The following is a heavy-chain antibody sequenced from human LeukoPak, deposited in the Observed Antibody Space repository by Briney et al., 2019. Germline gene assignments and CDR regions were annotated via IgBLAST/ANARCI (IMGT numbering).Heavy chain of an antibody. CDR3: AKDLAAKDYYYYYGMDV. V-gene: IGHV3-43*02. J-gene: IGHJ6*02. Sequence: PGGSLRLSCAASGFTFDEYAMHWVRHAPGKGLGWVSLISGDGGSTYYADSVKGRFTISRDNSKNSLYMQMNSLRTEDTALYSCAKDLAAKDYYYYYGMDVWGQGTTVTVSS. CDR1: GFTFDEYA. D-gene: IGHD6-25*01. CDR2: ISGDGGST.